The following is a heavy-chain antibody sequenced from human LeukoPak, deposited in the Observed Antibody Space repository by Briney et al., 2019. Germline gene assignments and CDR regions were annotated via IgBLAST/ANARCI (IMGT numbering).Heavy chain of an antibody. D-gene: IGHD1-20*01. CDR1: GGTFSSYA. CDR3: ATSPLITGTTRNPVY. CDR2: IIPIFGTA. J-gene: IGHJ4*02. V-gene: IGHV1-69*13. Sequence: ASVKVSCKASGGTFSSYAISWVRQAPGQGLEWMGGIIPIFGTANYAQKFQGRVTITADESTSTAYMELSSLRSEDTAVYYCATSPLITGTTRNPVYWGQGTLVTVSS.